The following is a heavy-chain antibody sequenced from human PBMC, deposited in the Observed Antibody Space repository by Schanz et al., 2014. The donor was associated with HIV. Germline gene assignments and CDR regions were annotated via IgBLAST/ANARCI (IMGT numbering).Heavy chain of an antibody. CDR1: GFTFSGYA. CDR2: ISDSGSTT. Sequence: EVQLLESGGGLVQPGGSLRLSCEVSGFTFSGYAMSWVRQAPGKGLEWVSAISDSGSTTYYGDSAKGRFTISRDNSKTTLYLKMHSLRAEATAVYYCAKDPYQGSSGWLDWGQGTLVTVSS. J-gene: IGHJ1*01. D-gene: IGHD6-19*01. V-gene: IGHV3-23*01. CDR3: AKDPYQGSSGWLD.